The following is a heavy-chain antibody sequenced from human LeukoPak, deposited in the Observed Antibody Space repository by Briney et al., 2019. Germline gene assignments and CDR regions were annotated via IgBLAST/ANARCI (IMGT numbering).Heavy chain of an antibody. Sequence: GGSLRLSCAASGFTFSSYAMSWVRQAPGKGLEWVSAISGSGGSTYYADSVKGRFTISRDNSKNTLYLQMNSLRAEDTAVYYCAKGSGFWSGYTTRANAFDIWGQGTMVTVSS. J-gene: IGHJ3*02. CDR1: GFTFSSYA. CDR2: ISGSGGST. D-gene: IGHD3-3*01. V-gene: IGHV3-23*01. CDR3: AKGSGFWSGYTTRANAFDI.